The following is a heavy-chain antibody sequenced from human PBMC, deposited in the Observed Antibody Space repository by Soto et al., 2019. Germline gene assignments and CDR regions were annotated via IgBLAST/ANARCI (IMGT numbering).Heavy chain of an antibody. D-gene: IGHD3-22*01. CDR3: EKVLSYYYGWFDT. CDR2: ISGSGGVT. V-gene: IGHV3-23*01. J-gene: IGHJ5*02. CDR1: GFKFSDYA. Sequence: PGGSLRLSCTASGFKFSDYAITWVRQAPGEGLEWVSVISGSGGVTYFADSVKGRFTVSRDNSKNTVFLQLNNVRAEDSAMYFCEKVLSYYYGWFDTWGLGTLVTVSS.